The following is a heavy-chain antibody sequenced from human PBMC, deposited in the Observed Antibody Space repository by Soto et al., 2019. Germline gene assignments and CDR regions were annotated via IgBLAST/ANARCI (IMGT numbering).Heavy chain of an antibody. CDR2: INPSGGST. CDR3: ARTPDDYGGNFGEYYFDY. J-gene: IGHJ4*02. CDR1: GYTFTSYY. D-gene: IGHD4-17*01. V-gene: IGHV1-46*01. Sequence: GASVKVSCKASGYTFTSYYMHWVRQAPGQGLEWMGIINPSGGSTSYAQKFQGRVTMTRDTSTSTVYMELSSLRSEDTAVYYCARTPDDYGGNFGEYYFDYWGQGTLVTVSS.